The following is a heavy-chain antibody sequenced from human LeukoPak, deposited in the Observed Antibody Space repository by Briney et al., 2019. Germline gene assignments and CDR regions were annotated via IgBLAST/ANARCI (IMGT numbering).Heavy chain of an antibody. CDR1: GFGFSNYA. CDR2: ISGSGGST. D-gene: IGHD3-22*01. J-gene: IGHJ4*02. V-gene: IGHV3-23*01. CDR3: AKVPTTLRYYYDSSGYYFYFDY. Sequence: GGSLRLSCAASGFGFSNYAMSWVRQAPGKGLEWVSAISGSGGSTYYADSVKGRFTISRDNSKNTLYLQMNSLRAEDTAVYYCAKVPTTLRYYYDSSGYYFYFDYWGQGTLVTVSS.